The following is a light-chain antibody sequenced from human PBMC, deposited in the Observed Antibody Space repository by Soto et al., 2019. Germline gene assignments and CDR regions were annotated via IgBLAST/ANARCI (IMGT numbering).Light chain of an antibody. V-gene: IGLV2-14*01. Sequence: QSALTQPASVSGSPGQSITISCTGTSSDLGGYNYVSWYQQHPGKAPKLMIYDVSNRPSGVSNRFSGSKSGNTASLTISGLQAADEADYYCSSYTSSSAYLLFGGGTKLTVL. CDR2: DVS. CDR3: SSYTSSSAYLL. J-gene: IGLJ2*01. CDR1: SSDLGGYNY.